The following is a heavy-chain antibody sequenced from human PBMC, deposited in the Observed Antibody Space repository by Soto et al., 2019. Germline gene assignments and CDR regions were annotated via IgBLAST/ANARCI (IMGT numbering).Heavy chain of an antibody. CDR1: GYTFTSYA. V-gene: IGHV1-3*01. J-gene: IGHJ6*02. CDR2: INAGNGNT. Sequence: ASVKVSCKASGYTFTSYAMHWVRQAPGQRLEWMGWINAGNGNTKYSQKFQGRVTITRDTSASTAYMELSSLRSEDTAVYYCARSWQGITIFGVETYGMDVWGQGTTVTVSS. CDR3: ARSWQGITIFGVETYGMDV. D-gene: IGHD3-3*01.